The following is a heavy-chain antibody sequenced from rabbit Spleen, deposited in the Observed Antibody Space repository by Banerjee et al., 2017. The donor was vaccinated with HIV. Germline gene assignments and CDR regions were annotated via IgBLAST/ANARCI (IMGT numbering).Heavy chain of an antibody. J-gene: IGHJ3*01. D-gene: IGHD4-1*01. CDR1: GFDFSNYG. Sequence: EESGGGLVRPGASLTLTCKASGFDFSNYGVTWVRQAPGKGLEWIGYIEPIFGNTYYANWVNGRFTISSHNAQNTLYLQLSSLTAADTATYFCARDLDGVIGWNFGWWGQGTLVTVS. CDR3: ARDLDGVIGWNFGW. CDR2: IEPIFGNT. V-gene: IGHV1S47*01.